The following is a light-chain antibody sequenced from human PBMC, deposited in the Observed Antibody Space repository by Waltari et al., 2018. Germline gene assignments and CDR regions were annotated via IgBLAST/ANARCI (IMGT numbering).Light chain of an antibody. CDR1: QSVTNK. CDR3: QQYNNWPRT. J-gene: IGKJ2*02. V-gene: IGKV3-15*01. CDR2: DAS. Sequence: ETVMTQSPATLSVSPGERAALSCTASQSVTNKLAWYQQKPGQAPILLIYDASTMATGIPARFSGSGSGTHFTLSISSLQSDDVALYFCQQYNNWPRTFGQGTKLEI.